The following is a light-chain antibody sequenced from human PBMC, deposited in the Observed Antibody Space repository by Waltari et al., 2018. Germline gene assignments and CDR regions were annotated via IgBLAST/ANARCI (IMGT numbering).Light chain of an antibody. CDR2: HAS. Sequence: DIRMTQSPSSVSASVGDRVTITCRASEDIRTWLAWYQQKPGKAPRLLIYHASGLQSGVPSRFIGSGSGTDFTLTINSLQPEDFATYSCQQSGTFPPTFGPGTKVEI. J-gene: IGKJ1*01. CDR3: QQSGTFPPT. V-gene: IGKV1-12*01. CDR1: EDIRTW.